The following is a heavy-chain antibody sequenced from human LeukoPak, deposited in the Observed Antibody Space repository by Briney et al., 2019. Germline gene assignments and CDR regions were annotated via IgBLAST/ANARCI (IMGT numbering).Heavy chain of an antibody. CDR3: AREDGDYYYMDV. CDR1: GGTFSSYT. Sequence: SVKVSCKASGGTFSSYTISWVRQAPGQGLEWIGRIIPILGIANYAQKFQGRVTITADKSTSTAYMELSSLRSEDTAVYYCAREDGDYYYMDVWGKGTTVTVSS. D-gene: IGHD4-17*01. CDR2: IIPILGIA. J-gene: IGHJ6*03. V-gene: IGHV1-69*04.